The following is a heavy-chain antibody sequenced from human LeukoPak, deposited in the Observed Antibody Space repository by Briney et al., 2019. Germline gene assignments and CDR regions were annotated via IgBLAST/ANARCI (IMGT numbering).Heavy chain of an antibody. V-gene: IGHV3-23*01. D-gene: IGHD6-13*01. Sequence: PGGSLRLSCAASGFTYSSYAMSWVRQAPGKGLEWVSAISGSGGSTYYADSVKGRFTISRDNSKNTLYLQMNSLRAEDTAVYYCAKGIVAAAGTWVEDAFDIWGQGTMVTVSS. CDR1: GFTYSSYA. CDR3: AKGIVAAAGTWVEDAFDI. J-gene: IGHJ3*02. CDR2: ISGSGGST.